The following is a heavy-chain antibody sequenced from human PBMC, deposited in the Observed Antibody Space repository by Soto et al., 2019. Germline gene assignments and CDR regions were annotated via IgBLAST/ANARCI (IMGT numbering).Heavy chain of an antibody. CDR3: ARDLYRTGCIDY. V-gene: IGHV3-33*01. Sequence: GGSLRLSCAASGFTFSSYGMHWVRQAPGKGLEWVAVIWYDGSDKYYADSVKGRFTISRDNTKNTLYLQMNSLRAEDTAVYYCARDLYRTGCIDYRGQGTLVTVSS. CDR1: GFTFSSYG. J-gene: IGHJ4*02. D-gene: IGHD6-19*01. CDR2: IWYDGSDK.